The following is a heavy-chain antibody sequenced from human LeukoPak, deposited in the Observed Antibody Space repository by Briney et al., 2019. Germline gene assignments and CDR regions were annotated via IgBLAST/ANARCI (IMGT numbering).Heavy chain of an antibody. CDR3: AKEEGWGVNVFDY. CDR2: IGDDGNAK. V-gene: IGHV3-30*18. Sequence: PGGSLRLSCAASGFTFSDYYMSWIRQAPGQGLEWVAVIGDDGNAKKYADFVRGRFTISRDNSEKTMYLQMDSLRGDDTAVYYCAKEEGWGVNVFDYWGQGTLVAASS. D-gene: IGHD3-10*01. J-gene: IGHJ4*02. CDR1: GFTFSDYY.